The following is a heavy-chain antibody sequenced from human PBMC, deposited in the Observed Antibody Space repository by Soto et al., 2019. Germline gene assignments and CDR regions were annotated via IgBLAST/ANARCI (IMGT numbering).Heavy chain of an antibody. D-gene: IGHD5-12*01. CDR3: VSNVASDY. CDR1: GFTFSSHN. V-gene: IGHV3-21*01. CDR2: ISTGSSYI. J-gene: IGHJ4*02. Sequence: GGSLRLSCAASGFTFSSHNMNWVRQAPGKGLEWVSSISTGSSYISYADSVMGRFTISRDNAKNSLYLRMNSLRAEDTAVYYCVSNVASDYWGQGTLVTVSS.